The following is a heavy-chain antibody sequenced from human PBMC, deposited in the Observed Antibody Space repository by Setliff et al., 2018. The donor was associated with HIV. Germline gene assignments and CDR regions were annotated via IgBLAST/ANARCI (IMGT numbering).Heavy chain of an antibody. V-gene: IGHV4-61*02. D-gene: IGHD3-9*01. Sequence: PSETLSLTCTVSGGSISSGSYYWSWIRQPAGKGLEWFGRIYTSGSTKYNPSLKSRVTIAGDTSTNQFSVWLTSVTAADTAVYVCARGYCDILSGYYCSGNWDYWGQGALVTVSS. CDR1: GGSISSGSYY. CDR2: IYTSGST. J-gene: IGHJ4*02. CDR3: ARGYCDILSGYYCSGNWDY.